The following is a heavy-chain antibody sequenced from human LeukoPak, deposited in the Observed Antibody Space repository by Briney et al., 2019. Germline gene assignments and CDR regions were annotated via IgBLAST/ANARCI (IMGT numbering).Heavy chain of an antibody. CDR1: GFTFNTYG. J-gene: IGHJ1*01. D-gene: IGHD6-19*01. Sequence: GGTLRLSCAASGFTFNTYGMNWVRQAPGKGLEWVSAISGSGGSTYYADSVKGRFTISRDNSKNTLYLQMNSLRAEDTAVYCCAKGVYSSGPQYFQHWGQGTLVTVSS. V-gene: IGHV3-23*01. CDR2: ISGSGGST. CDR3: AKGVYSSGPQYFQH.